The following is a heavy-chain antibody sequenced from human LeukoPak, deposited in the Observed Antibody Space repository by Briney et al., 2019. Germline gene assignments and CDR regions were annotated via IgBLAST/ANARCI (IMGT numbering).Heavy chain of an antibody. CDR3: ARGSRNRQDAFDI. J-gene: IGHJ3*02. CDR1: GGSLRSYY. Sequence: SETLSLTCAVSGGSLRSYYWTWIRQPAGKGLEWIGRIYTSGSTNYNPSLKSRVTMSVDTSKNQFSLKLSSVTAADTAVHYCARGSRNRQDAFDIWGQGTMVTVSS. D-gene: IGHD1-14*01. V-gene: IGHV4-4*07. CDR2: IYTSGST.